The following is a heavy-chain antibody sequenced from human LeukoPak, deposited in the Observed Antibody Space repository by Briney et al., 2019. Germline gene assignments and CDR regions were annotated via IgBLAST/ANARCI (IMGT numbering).Heavy chain of an antibody. Sequence: PGGSLRLSCAASGFTVSSNYMSWVRQAPGKGLEWVSVIYSGGSTYYADSVKGRFTISRDNSKNTLYLQMNGLRAEDTAVYYCARTRWLQFPYDYWGQGTLVTVSS. CDR2: IYSGGST. CDR3: ARTRWLQFPYDY. D-gene: IGHD5-24*01. V-gene: IGHV3-66*02. J-gene: IGHJ4*02. CDR1: GFTVSSNY.